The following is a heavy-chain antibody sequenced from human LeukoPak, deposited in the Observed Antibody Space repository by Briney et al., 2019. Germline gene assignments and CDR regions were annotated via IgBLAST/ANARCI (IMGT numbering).Heavy chain of an antibody. J-gene: IGHJ4*02. D-gene: IGHD3-22*01. CDR2: IYYSGST. Sequence: SETLSLTCTVSGGSISSYYWSWIRQPPGKGLEWIGYIYYSGSTNYNPSLKSRVTISVDTSKNQFSLKLSSVTAADTAVYYCARDRTDPHYDSSGPYFDYWGQGTLVTVSS. CDR3: ARDRTDPHYDSSGPYFDY. V-gene: IGHV4-59*01. CDR1: GGSISSYY.